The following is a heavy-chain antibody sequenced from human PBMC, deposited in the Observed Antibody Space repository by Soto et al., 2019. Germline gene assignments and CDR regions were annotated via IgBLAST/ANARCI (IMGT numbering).Heavy chain of an antibody. CDR2: ISYDGSNK. J-gene: IGHJ4*02. Sequence: GGSLRLSCTTSGFTFSSYAMHWVRQAPGKGLEWVAVISYDGSNKYYADSVKGRFTISRDNSKNMVFLQMNSLRAEDTALYCAKNGLDNSPSAIDSWGPGTLVTVSS. V-gene: IGHV3-30-3*01. D-gene: IGHD2-8*01. CDR3: KNGLDNSPSAIDS. CDR1: GFTFSSYA.